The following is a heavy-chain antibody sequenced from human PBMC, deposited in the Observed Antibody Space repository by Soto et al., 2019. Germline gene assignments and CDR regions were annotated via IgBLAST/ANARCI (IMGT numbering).Heavy chain of an antibody. CDR1: GYTFTSYG. V-gene: IGHV1-18*01. CDR2: ISAYNGNT. CDR3: ARGQKLFQDGRFEC. J-gene: IGHJ4*02. D-gene: IGHD1-1*01. Sequence: QVQLVQSGAEVKKPGASVRVSCKASGYTFTSYGITWVRQAPGQGLEWMGWISAYNGNTNYAQRLQGRVTMTTDTSTTTAYMELRSLRSDDTAVYYCARGQKLFQDGRFECWGQGTLVTVSS.